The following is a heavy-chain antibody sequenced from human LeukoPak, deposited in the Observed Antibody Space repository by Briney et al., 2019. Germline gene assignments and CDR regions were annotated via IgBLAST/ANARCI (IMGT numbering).Heavy chain of an antibody. CDR3: ARVTTISNYYFDY. Sequence: GAAVKVSCKASGYTFTNYDINWVRQATGQGLEWMGWMNPNTGDTGYAQKFQGRLTITRDTSISTAYMELNSLRSEDTAVYYCARVTTISNYYFDYWGQGTEVTVSS. CDR1: GYTFTNYD. V-gene: IGHV1-8*03. J-gene: IGHJ4*02. CDR2: MNPNTGDT. D-gene: IGHD3-3*01.